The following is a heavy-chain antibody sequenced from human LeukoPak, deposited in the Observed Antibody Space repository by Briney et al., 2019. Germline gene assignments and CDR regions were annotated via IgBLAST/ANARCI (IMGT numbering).Heavy chain of an antibody. Sequence: ASVKVSCKASGYTFTSYDINWVRQATGQGLEWMGWMNPNSGNTGYAQKFQGRVTITRNTSISTAYMELSSLRSEDTAVYYCARGGSVLRYFDWIELAFDIWRQGTMVTVSS. CDR1: GYTFTSYD. V-gene: IGHV1-8*03. CDR2: MNPNSGNT. J-gene: IGHJ3*02. CDR3: ARGGSVLRYFDWIELAFDI. D-gene: IGHD3-9*01.